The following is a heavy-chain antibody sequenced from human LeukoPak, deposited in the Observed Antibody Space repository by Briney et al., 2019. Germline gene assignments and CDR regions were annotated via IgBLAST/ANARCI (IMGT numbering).Heavy chain of an antibody. CDR3: ALGGPGSGWYYFDY. Sequence: GGSLRLSCAASGFSFTTHAMSWVRQTPGKGLEWVSTISATGKESYYADSVKGRFSISRDNSKNTLYLQMNSLRAEDTAVYYCALGGPGSGWYYFDYWGQGTLVTVSS. J-gene: IGHJ4*02. CDR1: GFSFTTHA. CDR2: ISATGKES. V-gene: IGHV3-23*01. D-gene: IGHD6-19*01.